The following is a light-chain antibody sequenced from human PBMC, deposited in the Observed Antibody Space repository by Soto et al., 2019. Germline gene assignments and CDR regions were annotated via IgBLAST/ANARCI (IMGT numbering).Light chain of an antibody. CDR1: QSVSSN. V-gene: IGKV3-15*01. J-gene: IGKJ1*01. Sequence: EIVLPQSPATLSVAPVEIATLSCRASQSVSSNLAWYLQKPGQAPRLLIYGASTRATGIPARSSGSGSGTEFPLTISSLQSEDFAVYYCQQYIDWPRTVGQGTKV. CDR3: QQYIDWPRT. CDR2: GAS.